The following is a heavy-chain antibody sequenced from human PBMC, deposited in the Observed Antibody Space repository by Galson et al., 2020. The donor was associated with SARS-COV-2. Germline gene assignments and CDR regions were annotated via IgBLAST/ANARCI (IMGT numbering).Heavy chain of an antibody. CDR2: IKSKTDGGTT. V-gene: IGHV3-15*01. D-gene: IGHD4-17*01. Sequence: GALKISCAASGFTFSNAWMSWVRQAPGKGLEWVGRIKSKTDGGTTDYAAPVKDRFTISRDDSKNTLYLQMSSLKTADTAVYYCTTDLHDYGDLDYWGQGTLVTVSS. J-gene: IGHJ4*02. CDR3: TTDLHDYGDLDY. CDR1: GFTFSNAW.